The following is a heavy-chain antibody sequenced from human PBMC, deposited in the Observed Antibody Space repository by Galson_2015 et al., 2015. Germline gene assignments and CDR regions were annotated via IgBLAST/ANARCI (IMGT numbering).Heavy chain of an antibody. J-gene: IGHJ4*02. CDR2: IKQDGSEK. Sequence: SLRLSCAASGFTFSNYWMSWVRQAPGKGLEGVANIKQDGSEKYYVDSVKGRFTISRDNAKNSLYLQMNSLRAEDTAIYYCASQTWTGYVHYSGQGTLVPASS. CDR3: ASQTWTGYVHY. V-gene: IGHV3-7*03. D-gene: IGHD3-10*01. CDR1: GFTFSNYW.